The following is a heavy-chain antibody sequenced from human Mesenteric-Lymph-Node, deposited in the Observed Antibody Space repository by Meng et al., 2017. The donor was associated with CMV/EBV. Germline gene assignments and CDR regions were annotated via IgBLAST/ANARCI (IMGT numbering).Heavy chain of an antibody. CDR1: GGSFSGYY. Sequence: YGGSFSGYYWSWIRQPPGKGLEWIGEINHSGSTNYNPSLKSRVTISVDTSKNQFSLKLSSVTAADTAVYYCARVRGYSYGYSRYFDYWGQGTLVTVSS. D-gene: IGHD5-18*01. J-gene: IGHJ4*02. CDR3: ARVRGYSYGYSRYFDY. CDR2: INHSGST. V-gene: IGHV4-34*01.